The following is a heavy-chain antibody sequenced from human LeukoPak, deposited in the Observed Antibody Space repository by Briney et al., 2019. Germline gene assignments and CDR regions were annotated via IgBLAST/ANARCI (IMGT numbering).Heavy chain of an antibody. CDR2: IKQDGSEK. CDR3: AKDYDFWSGYYQGYFDY. Sequence: GGSLRLSCAASGFTFSSYWMSWVRQAPGKGLEWVANIKQDGSEKYYVDSVKGRFTISRDNGKNSLHLQMNSLRAEDTAVYYCAKDYDFWSGYYQGYFDYWGQGTLVTVSS. J-gene: IGHJ4*02. D-gene: IGHD3-3*01. V-gene: IGHV3-7*01. CDR1: GFTFSSYW.